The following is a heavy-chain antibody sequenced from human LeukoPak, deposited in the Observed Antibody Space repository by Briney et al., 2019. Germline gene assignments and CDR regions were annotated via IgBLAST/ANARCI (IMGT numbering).Heavy chain of an antibody. V-gene: IGHV3-30-3*01. CDR2: ISFDGSNK. D-gene: IGHD6-19*01. CDR3: VRDGGAGFDY. J-gene: IGHJ4*02. CDR1: GFTFSSYA. Sequence: GGSLRLSCAASGFTFSSYAMHWVRQAPGKGLEGVAVISFDGSNKYYADSVKGRFTISRDNSKNTLYLQMNSLRAEDTAVYYCVRDGGAGFDYWGQGTLVTVSS.